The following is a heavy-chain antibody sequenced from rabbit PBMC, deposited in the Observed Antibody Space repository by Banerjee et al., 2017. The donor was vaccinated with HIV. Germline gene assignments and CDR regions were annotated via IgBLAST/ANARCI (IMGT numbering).Heavy chain of an antibody. CDR3: ARDWAGSGGGRITFDL. J-gene: IGHJ4*01. Sequence: QEQLVESGGGLVQPEGSLTLTCTASGFSFSNKYVMCWVRQAPGKGLEWIACINTSSGNTVYASWAKGRFTISKTSSTTVTLQMTSLTAADTATYFCARDWAGSGGGRITFDLWGQGTLVTVS. CDR1: GFSFSNKYV. CDR2: INTSSGNT. V-gene: IGHV1S45*01. D-gene: IGHD4-2*01.